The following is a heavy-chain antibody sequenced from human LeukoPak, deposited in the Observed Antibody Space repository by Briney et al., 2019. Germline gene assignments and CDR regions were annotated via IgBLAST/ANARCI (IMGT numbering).Heavy chain of an antibody. CDR1: GFMFSNYA. J-gene: IGHJ4*02. Sequence: GGSLRLSCAASGFMFSNYAVHWVRQAPGKGLEYVSAISRNGDSTYYANSVKGRFTISRDNSKNTLYLQMGSLRTEDMAVYYCAAKFDYGGDYWGQGTLATVSS. V-gene: IGHV3-64*01. D-gene: IGHD4-23*01. CDR2: ISRNGDST. CDR3: AAKFDYGGDY.